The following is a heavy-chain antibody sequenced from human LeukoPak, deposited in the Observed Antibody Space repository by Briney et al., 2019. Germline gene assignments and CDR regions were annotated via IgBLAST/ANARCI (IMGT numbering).Heavy chain of an antibody. D-gene: IGHD3-10*01. CDR3: AKDPQARYYGSGSYYDGDAFDV. CDR1: GFIFSNYA. CDR2: ISPSGGTT. J-gene: IGHJ3*01. Sequence: PGGSLRLSCGASGFIFSNYAMTWVRQTPGKGLEWVSVISPSGGTTYYADSMKGQFTISRDNSKNTLYLQMHSLRAEDTAVYYCAKDPQARYYGSGSYYDGDAFDVWGQGTMVTVSS. V-gene: IGHV3-23*01.